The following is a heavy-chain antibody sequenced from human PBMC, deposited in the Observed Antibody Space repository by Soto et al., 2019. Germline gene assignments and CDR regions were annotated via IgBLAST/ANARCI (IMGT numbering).Heavy chain of an antibody. CDR1: GYSFTSYW. CDR3: ARQGVVVAANYYGMDV. D-gene: IGHD2-15*01. CDR2: IDPSDSYT. J-gene: IGHJ6*02. Sequence: PGESLKISCQGSGYSFTSYWISWVRQMPGKGLEWMGRIDPSDSYTNYSPSFQGHVTISADKSISTAYLQWSSLKASDTAMYYCARQGVVVAANYYGMDVWGQGTTVTVSS. V-gene: IGHV5-10-1*01.